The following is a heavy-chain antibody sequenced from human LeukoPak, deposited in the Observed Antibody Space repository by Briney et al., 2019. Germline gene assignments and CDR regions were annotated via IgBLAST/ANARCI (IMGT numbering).Heavy chain of an antibody. CDR1: GFTFSSYW. CDR3: AKDLRSIVGAADY. J-gene: IGHJ4*02. V-gene: IGHV3-7*01. CDR2: IKQDGSGK. D-gene: IGHD1-26*01. Sequence: GGSLRLSCAASGFTFSSYWVSWVRQAPGKGLEWVANIKQDGSGKYYVDSVKGRFTISRDNSKNTLYLQMNSLRAEDTAVYYCAKDLRSIVGAADYWGQGTLVTVSS.